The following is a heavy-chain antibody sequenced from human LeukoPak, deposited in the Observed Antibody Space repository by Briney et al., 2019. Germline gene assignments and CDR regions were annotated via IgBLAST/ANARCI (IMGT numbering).Heavy chain of an antibody. CDR1: GFTFSSYG. Sequence: GGSLRLSCAASGFTFSSYGMHWVRQAPGKGLEWVAVISYDGSNKYYADSVKGRFTISRDNSKNTLYLQMNSLRAEDTAVYYCAKDRYAHYYYGSGSYRVDYWGQGTLVTVSS. CDR3: AKDRYAHYYYGSGSYRVDY. CDR2: ISYDGSNK. D-gene: IGHD3-10*01. J-gene: IGHJ4*02. V-gene: IGHV3-30*18.